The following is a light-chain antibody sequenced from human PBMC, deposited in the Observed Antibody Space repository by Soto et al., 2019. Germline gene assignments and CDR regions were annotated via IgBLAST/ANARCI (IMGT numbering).Light chain of an antibody. V-gene: IGKV3-15*01. J-gene: IGKJ1*01. Sequence: EIVMTQSSATLSVSPGGRATLSCRASQSVSSNLAWYQQKPGQAPRLLIYGASTRATGIPARFSGSGSGTEFTLTISSLQSEDFAVYYCQQYNNWPLWTFGQGTKVEIK. CDR3: QQYNNWPLWT. CDR2: GAS. CDR1: QSVSSN.